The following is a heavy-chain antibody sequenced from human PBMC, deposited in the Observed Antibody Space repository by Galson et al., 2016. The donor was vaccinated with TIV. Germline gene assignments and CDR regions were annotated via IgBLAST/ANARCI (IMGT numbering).Heavy chain of an antibody. CDR2: ISPMLDTT. D-gene: IGHD3-22*01. Sequence: SVKVSSKASGGTFSNYAFSWVRQAPGQGLEWMGGISPMLDTTNYAQKFQGRVTITADKFTSTAYMELSSLRSEDTAVCYCARLSGCWFNFDPDYWGQGSLVTVSS. CDR3: ARLSGCWFNFDPDY. V-gene: IGHV1-69*10. CDR1: GGTFSNYA. J-gene: IGHJ4*02.